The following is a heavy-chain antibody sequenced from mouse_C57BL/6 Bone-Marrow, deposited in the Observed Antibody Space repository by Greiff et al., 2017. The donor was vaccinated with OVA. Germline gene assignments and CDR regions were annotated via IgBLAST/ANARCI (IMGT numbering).Heavy chain of an antibody. CDR2: IYPGSGST. D-gene: IGHD2-5*01. J-gene: IGHJ1*03. V-gene: IGHV1-55*01. CDR1: GYTFTSYW. Sequence: QVQLQQPGAELVKPGASVKMSCKASGYTFTSYWITWVKQRPGQGLEWIGDIYPGSGSTNYNEKFKSKATLTVDTSSSTAYMQLSSLTCEGSEVYDCARDDSKWYFDVWGTGTTVTVAS. CDR3: ARDDSKWYFDV.